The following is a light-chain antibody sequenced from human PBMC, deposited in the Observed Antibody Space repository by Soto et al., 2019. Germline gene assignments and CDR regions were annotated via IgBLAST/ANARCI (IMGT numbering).Light chain of an antibody. Sequence: TQSPGTLSLSPGERATLSCRASQSISSYLNWYQQKPGKPPKLLIYAVSSFQSGVPSRFSGSGSGTDFSLTITSLQPEDFATYYCQQTYSTPRTFGQGTKVEIK. CDR1: QSISSY. CDR2: AVS. CDR3: QQTYSTPRT. V-gene: IGKV1-39*01. J-gene: IGKJ1*01.